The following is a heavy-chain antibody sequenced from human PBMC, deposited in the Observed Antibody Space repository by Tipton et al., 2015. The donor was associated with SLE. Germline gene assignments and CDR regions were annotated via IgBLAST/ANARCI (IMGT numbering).Heavy chain of an antibody. CDR1: GGSISSHC. Sequence: TLSLTCTVSGGSISSHCWSWIRQPPGKGLEWIGEINHSGSTNYNPSLKSRVTISVDTSKNQFSLKLSSVTAADTAVYYCARKVEVDWYFDLWGRGTLVTVSS. J-gene: IGHJ2*01. CDR2: INHSGST. V-gene: IGHV4-59*11. CDR3: ARKVEVDWYFDL.